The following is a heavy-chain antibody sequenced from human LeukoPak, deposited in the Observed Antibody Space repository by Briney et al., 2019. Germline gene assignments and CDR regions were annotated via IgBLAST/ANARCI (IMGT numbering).Heavy chain of an antibody. Sequence: SETLSLTCSVADGSISSRSVYWGWIRQSPGKGLEWIGSIYYSGTSYYNPSLKSRVSISVDTSKNQFSLKLSSVAAGKAAVYYCGREERGPKNDFWSGPIKTGLDPWGRETLVTVSS. V-gene: IGHV4-39*07. CDR2: IYYSGTS. CDR1: DGSISSRSVY. D-gene: IGHD3-3*01. CDR3: GREERGPKNDFWSGPIKTGLDP. J-gene: IGHJ5*02.